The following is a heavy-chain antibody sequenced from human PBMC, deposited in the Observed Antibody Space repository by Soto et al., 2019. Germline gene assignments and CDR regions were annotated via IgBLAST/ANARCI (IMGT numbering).Heavy chain of an antibody. CDR3: ARHRPEGWFDP. CDR2: IYYSGST. V-gene: IGHV4-59*08. J-gene: IGHJ5*02. CDR1: GGSISSYY. Sequence: SETLSLTCTVSGGSISSYYLSWIRQPPGKGLEWIGYIYYSGSTNYNPSLKSRVTISVDTSKNQFSLKLSSVTAADTAVYYCARHRPEGWFDPWGQGTLVTVSS.